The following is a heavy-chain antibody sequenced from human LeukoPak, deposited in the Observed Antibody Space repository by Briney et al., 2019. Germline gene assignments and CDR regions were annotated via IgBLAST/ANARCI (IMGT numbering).Heavy chain of an antibody. CDR3: ARDQVDSSGYSGSNWFDP. CDR1: GYTFTSYY. D-gene: IGHD3-22*01. V-gene: IGHV1-46*01. CDR2: INPSGGST. J-gene: IGHJ5*02. Sequence: GASVKVSCKASGYTFTSYYMHWLRQAPGQGLEWMGIINPSGGSTSYAQKFQGRVTMTRDMSTSTVYMELSSLRSEDTAVYYCARDQVDSSGYSGSNWFDPWGQGTLVTVSS.